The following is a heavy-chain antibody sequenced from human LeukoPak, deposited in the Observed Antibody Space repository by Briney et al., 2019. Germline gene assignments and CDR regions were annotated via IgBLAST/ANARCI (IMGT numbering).Heavy chain of an antibody. V-gene: IGHV3-30*03. CDR1: GFTFSSYG. J-gene: IGHJ3*02. Sequence: PGGSLRLSCAASGFTFSSYGMHWVRQAPGKGLEWVAVISYDGSNKYYTDSVKGRFTISRDNSKNTLYLQMNSLRAEDTAVYYCARPYGGNSDDAFDIWGQGTMVTVSS. CDR2: ISYDGSNK. CDR3: ARPYGGNSDDAFDI. D-gene: IGHD4-23*01.